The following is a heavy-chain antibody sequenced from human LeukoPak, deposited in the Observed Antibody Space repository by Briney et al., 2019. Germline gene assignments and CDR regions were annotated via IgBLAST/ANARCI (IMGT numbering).Heavy chain of an antibody. CDR3: ARGRTLVGVRGGPIYFDY. V-gene: IGHV4-59*01. CDR1: GGSISSYY. D-gene: IGHD3-10*01. Sequence: SETLSLTCTVSGGSISSYYWSWIRQPPGKGLEWIGYIYYCGSTNYNPSLKSRVTISVDTSKNQFSLKLSSVTAADTAVYYCARGRTLVGVRGGPIYFDYWGQGTLVTVSS. J-gene: IGHJ4*02. CDR2: IYYCGST.